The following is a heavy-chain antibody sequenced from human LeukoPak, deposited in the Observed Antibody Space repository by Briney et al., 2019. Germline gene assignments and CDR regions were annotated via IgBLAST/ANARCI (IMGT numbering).Heavy chain of an antibody. Sequence: GGSLRLSCAASGFTFGTYGMHWVRQAPGKGLEWVAFIHYDGSNKYYADSVKGRFTISRDNSKNTLYLQMNGLRAEDTAVYYCATLIVDATKFDYWGQGTLVTVSS. V-gene: IGHV3-30*02. D-gene: IGHD3-22*01. CDR2: IHYDGSNK. CDR3: ATLIVDATKFDY. J-gene: IGHJ4*02. CDR1: GFTFGTYG.